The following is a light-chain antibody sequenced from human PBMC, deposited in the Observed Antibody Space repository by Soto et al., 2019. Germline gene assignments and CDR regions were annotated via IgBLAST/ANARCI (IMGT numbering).Light chain of an antibody. V-gene: IGKV4-1*01. CDR3: QQYYTIPIT. CDR2: WAS. J-gene: IGKJ4*01. Sequence: DILLTQSPDSLAVSLGESATINCKSSQTVLFASNNKNYLAWYQQKPGQAPKLLIYWASARESGVPDRFSGSGSETDFNFTITSLQAEDVAVYYCQQYYTIPITFGGGTKVDIK. CDR1: QTVLFASNNKNY.